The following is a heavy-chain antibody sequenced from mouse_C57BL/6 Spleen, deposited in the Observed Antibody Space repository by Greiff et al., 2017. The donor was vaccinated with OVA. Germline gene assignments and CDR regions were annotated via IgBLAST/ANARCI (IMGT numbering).Heavy chain of an antibody. CDR1: GYSFTGYY. D-gene: IGHD2-3*01. J-gene: IGHJ1*03. CDR3: ARYDGGYFDV. CDR2: INPSTGGT. Sequence: VQLQQSGPELVKPGASVKISCKASGYSFTGYYMNWVKQSPEKSLEWIGEINPSTGGTTYNQKFKAKATLTVDKSSSTAYMQLKSLTSEDSAVYYCARYDGGYFDVWGTGTTVTVSS. V-gene: IGHV1-42*01.